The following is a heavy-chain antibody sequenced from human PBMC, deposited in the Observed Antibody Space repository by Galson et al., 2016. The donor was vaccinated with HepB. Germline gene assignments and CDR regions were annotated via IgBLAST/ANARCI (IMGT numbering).Heavy chain of an antibody. CDR1: GFAFSSHW. J-gene: IGHJ4*02. V-gene: IGHV3-74*01. Sequence: SLRLSCAASGFAFSSHWMHWVRQDLGKGLVWVSRINSDGTISNYADSVKGRFTISRDNAKNTLYLQMNSLRAEDTAVYYCGRGGYSTNWYIGYWGPGALVTVSS. D-gene: IGHD6-13*01. CDR3: GRGGYSTNWYIGY. CDR2: INSDGTIS.